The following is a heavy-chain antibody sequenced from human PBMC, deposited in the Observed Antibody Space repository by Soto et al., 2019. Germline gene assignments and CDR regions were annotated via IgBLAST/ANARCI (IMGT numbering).Heavy chain of an antibody. CDR3: VRGYDGVFDY. CDR1: GFAFSRHD. V-gene: IGHV3-13*01. D-gene: IGHD4-17*01. CDR2: IGIAGDT. Sequence: EVHLVASGGGLIQPGGSLRLSCAASGFAFSRHDMHWVRQPTGRGLEWVSSIGIAGDTHYSGSVKGRFTLSRENAKNSLYRLMNSLRAGDTAVYYCVRGYDGVFDYWGQGILVTVSS. J-gene: IGHJ4*02.